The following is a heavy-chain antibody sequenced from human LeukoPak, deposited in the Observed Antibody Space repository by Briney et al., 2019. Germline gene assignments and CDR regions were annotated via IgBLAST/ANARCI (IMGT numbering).Heavy chain of an antibody. D-gene: IGHD3-3*01. J-gene: IGHJ4*02. CDR2: IYYSGST. CDR3: ARAGRTDFWSGYYSHNFDS. V-gene: IGHV4-39*07. Sequence: PSETLSLTCTVSGGSISSSSYYWGWIRQPPGKGLEWIGSIYYSGSTYYNPSLKSRVTISVDTSKNQFSLKLSSVTAADTAVYYCARAGRTDFWSGYYSHNFDSWGQGTLVTVSS. CDR1: GGSISSSSYY.